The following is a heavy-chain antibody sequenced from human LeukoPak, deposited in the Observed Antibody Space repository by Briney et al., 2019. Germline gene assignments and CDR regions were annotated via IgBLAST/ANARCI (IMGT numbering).Heavy chain of an antibody. CDR1: GYSVSSGYY. D-gene: IGHD1-26*01. V-gene: IGHV4-38-2*01. CDR3: ARPTYSGSYSGAFDI. Sequence: SETLSLTCAVSGYSVSSGYYWGWIRQPPGKGLEWIGSIYHSGSTYYNPSLKSRVTISVDTSKNQFSLKLSSVTAADTAVYYCARPTYSGSYSGAFDIWGQGTMVTVSS. J-gene: IGHJ3*02. CDR2: IYHSGST.